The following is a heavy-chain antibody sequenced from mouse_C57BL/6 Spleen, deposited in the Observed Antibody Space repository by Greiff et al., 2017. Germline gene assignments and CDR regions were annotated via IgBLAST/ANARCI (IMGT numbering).Heavy chain of an antibody. V-gene: IGHV1-15*01. CDR2: IDPETGGT. Sequence: QVQLQQSGAELVRPGASVTLSCKASGYTFTDYEMHWVKQTPVHGLEWIGAIDPETGGTAYNQKFKGKAILTADKSSSTAYMELRSLTSEDSAVYYCTRYLYGSQSAFDYWGQGTTLTVSS. CDR3: TRYLYGSQSAFDY. D-gene: IGHD1-1*01. J-gene: IGHJ2*01. CDR1: GYTFTDYE.